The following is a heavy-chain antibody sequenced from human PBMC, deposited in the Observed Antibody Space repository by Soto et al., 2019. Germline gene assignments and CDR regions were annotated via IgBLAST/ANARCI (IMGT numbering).Heavy chain of an antibody. V-gene: IGHV3-23*01. J-gene: IGHJ4*02. D-gene: IGHD2-15*01. CDR2: VSIGGST. CDR3: AKRRGAGGHFDY. Sequence: PGGSLRLSCAASGFTFSSYAMGWVRQGPGKGLEWVAVVSIGGSTHYADSVRGRFTISRDNSQNTLSLQMNSLTAEDTAVYFCAKRRGAGGHFDYWGQGALVTVCS. CDR1: GFTFSSYA.